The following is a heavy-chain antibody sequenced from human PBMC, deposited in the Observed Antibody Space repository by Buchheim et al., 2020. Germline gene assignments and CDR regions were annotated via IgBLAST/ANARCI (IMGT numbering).Heavy chain of an antibody. V-gene: IGHV3-21*01. D-gene: IGHD3-16*01. CDR1: GFTFSSYS. CDR3: ARDTGEWGGYSYYYMDV. Sequence: EVQLVESGGGLVKPGGSLRLSCAASGFTFSSYSMNWVRQAPGKGLEWVSSISSSSSYIYYADSVKGRFTIPREIAKKSLYLQMNSLRGEDTAVYYCARDTGEWGGYSYYYMDVWGKRTT. CDR2: ISSSSSYI. J-gene: IGHJ6*03.